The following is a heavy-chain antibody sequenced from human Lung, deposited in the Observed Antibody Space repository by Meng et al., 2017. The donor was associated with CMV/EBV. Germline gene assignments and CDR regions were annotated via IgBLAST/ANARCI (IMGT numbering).Heavy chain of an antibody. CDR3: ARLFHTSLGTNYYYGMDV. CDR1: GYTFTGYN. D-gene: IGHD3-10*01. CDR2: INPHSGDT. V-gene: IGHV1-2*02. J-gene: IGHJ6*02. Sequence: ASVKVSCKASGYTFTGYNIHWVRQAPGQGLEWKGWINPHSGDTKYAQKFQGRVTLTTDTSINTAYMEVSRLKSDDTAVFFCARLFHTSLGTNYYYGMDVWXLGTXVTVSS.